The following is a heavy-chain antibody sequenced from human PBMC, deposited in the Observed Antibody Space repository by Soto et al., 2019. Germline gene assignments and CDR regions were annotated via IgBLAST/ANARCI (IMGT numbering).Heavy chain of an antibody. CDR1: GFTFSSYA. D-gene: IGHD3-16*02. CDR2: ISNDGGNT. CDR3: ARGPGPYDYIWGSYRNIEYYFDY. V-gene: IGHV3-30*14. J-gene: IGHJ4*02. Sequence: PGGSQRLSCAASGFTFSSYARHWVRQAPGKGLEWVAVISNDGGNTYYADSVKGRFSISRDNSKNTLYLQMNRLRAGDTAVYYCARGPGPYDYIWGSYRNIEYYFDYWGQGTLVTVSS.